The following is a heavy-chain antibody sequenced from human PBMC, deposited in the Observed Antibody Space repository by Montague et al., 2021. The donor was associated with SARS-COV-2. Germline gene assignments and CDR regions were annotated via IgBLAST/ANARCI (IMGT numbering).Heavy chain of an antibody. Sequence: SETRSLTCSVYGEPISGYFWNWIRQPAGKGLEWIGRIYASGGTEYNPSLESRVTMSVDTSKNQFSLKVNSVTAADTAIYYCARGVVTATPLVDYWGRGTLVTVSS. J-gene: IGHJ4*02. CDR1: GEPISGYF. CDR2: IYASGGT. CDR3: ARGVVTATPLVDY. V-gene: IGHV4-4*07. D-gene: IGHD2-15*01.